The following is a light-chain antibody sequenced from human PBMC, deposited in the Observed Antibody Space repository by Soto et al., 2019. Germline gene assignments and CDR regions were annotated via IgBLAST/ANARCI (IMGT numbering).Light chain of an antibody. CDR3: MQGTHWPIT. J-gene: IGKJ5*01. Sequence: EVVVTQSPLSLPVALGQAASISWRSSQSLVHSDGNTYLSWFHQRTGQSPRRLIYKVSNRDSGVPDRFSGSGSGTDFALKISRVEAEYVGVYYCMQGTHWPITFGQGTRLEIK. V-gene: IGKV2-30*02. CDR1: QSLVHSDGNTY. CDR2: KVS.